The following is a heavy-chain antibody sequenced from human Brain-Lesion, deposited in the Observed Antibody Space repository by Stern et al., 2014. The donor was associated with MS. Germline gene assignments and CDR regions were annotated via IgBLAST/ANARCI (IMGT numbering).Heavy chain of an antibody. CDR2: MYHSGIT. J-gene: IGHJ4*02. V-gene: IGHV4-4*02. Sequence: QLQLQESGPGLVKPSGTLSLTCAVSGGSISSGNWWRWVRQSPGQRLEWIGEMYHSGITNYNPSLESRVSISIDKSKNQFSLKVYSLTAADTAVYYCASNRGSGSFFDSWGQGSLVTVSS. CDR3: ASNRGSGSFFDS. CDR1: GGSISSGNW. D-gene: IGHD1-26*01.